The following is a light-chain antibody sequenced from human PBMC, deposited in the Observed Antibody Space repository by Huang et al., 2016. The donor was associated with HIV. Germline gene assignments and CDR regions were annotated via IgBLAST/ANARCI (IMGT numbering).Light chain of an antibody. CDR2: AAS. CDR3: LQHHGYPRT. J-gene: IGKJ1*01. Sequence: DIQLTQSPSAMSASVGDRVSITCRASKDISNYLAWFQQKPGGAPKRLIYAASSLQSGVSSRFSGSRSGTKFTLTISSLQPEDFATYYCLQHHGYPRTFGQGTNV. V-gene: IGKV1-17*03. CDR1: KDISNY.